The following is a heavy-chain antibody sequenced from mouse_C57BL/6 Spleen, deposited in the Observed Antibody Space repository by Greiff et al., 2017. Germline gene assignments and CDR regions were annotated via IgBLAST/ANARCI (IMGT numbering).Heavy chain of an antibody. Sequence: VHVKQSGPVLVKPGASVKMSCKASGYTFTDYYMNWVKQSHGKSLEWIGVINPYNGGTSYNQKFKGKATLTVDKSSSTAYMELNSLTSEDSAVYYCARGERGYFDYWGQGTTLTVSS. J-gene: IGHJ2*01. CDR3: ARGERGYFDY. V-gene: IGHV1-19*01. CDR2: INPYNGGT. CDR1: GYTFTDYY.